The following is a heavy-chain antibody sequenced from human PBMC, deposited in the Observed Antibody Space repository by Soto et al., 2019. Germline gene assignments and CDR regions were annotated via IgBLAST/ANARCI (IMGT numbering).Heavy chain of an antibody. Sequence: GGSLRLSCAASGFTFSSYDMHWVRQATGKGLEWVSAIGTAGDTYYPGSVKGRFTISRENAKNSLYLQMNSLRAGDTAVYYCARAVAAVGGPDYWGQVTLVTVSS. CDR2: IGTAGDT. CDR3: ARAVAAVGGPDY. J-gene: IGHJ4*02. V-gene: IGHV3-13*01. D-gene: IGHD6-13*01. CDR1: GFTFSSYD.